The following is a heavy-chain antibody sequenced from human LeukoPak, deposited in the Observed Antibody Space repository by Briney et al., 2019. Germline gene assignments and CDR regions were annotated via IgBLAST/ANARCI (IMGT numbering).Heavy chain of an antibody. CDR2: ISSSISYT. J-gene: IGHJ4*02. CDR3: ARVADGYSGYDSIDY. V-gene: IGHV3-11*06. D-gene: IGHD5-12*01. Sequence: SLTLSCAASRFTLSDYYMSWLRQAPAKRREGVSYISSSISYTNYADSVKGRFTISRDNAKNSLYLQMNSMRAEDTAVYYCARVADGYSGYDSIDYWGQGTLVTVSS. CDR1: RFTLSDYY.